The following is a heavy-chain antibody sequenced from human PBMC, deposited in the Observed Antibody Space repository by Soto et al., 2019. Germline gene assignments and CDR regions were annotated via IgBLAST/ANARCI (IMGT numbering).Heavy chain of an antibody. Sequence: SVKVSCKASGGTFSSYAISWVRQAPGQGLEWMGGIIPIFGTANYAQKFQGRVTITADESTSTAYMELSSLRSEDTAGYYCARAERPYGDYDNYYYAMDVWDQGTSVTVSS. CDR2: IIPIFGTA. CDR3: ARAERPYGDYDNYYYAMDV. V-gene: IGHV1-69*13. CDR1: GGTFSSYA. J-gene: IGHJ6*02. D-gene: IGHD4-17*01.